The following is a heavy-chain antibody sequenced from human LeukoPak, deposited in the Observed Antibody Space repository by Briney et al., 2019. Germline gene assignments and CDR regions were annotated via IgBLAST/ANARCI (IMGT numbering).Heavy chain of an antibody. CDR3: ARDGLGATPFDY. V-gene: IGHV3-74*01. CDR1: GFTFSSYW. Sequence: PGGSLRLSCAASGFTFSSYWMHWVRQAPGKGLVWVARINSDGSTTNYADSVKGRFTISRDNAKNTLYLQMNSLRAEDTAVYYCARDGLGATPFDYWGQGTLVTVSS. D-gene: IGHD1-26*01. J-gene: IGHJ4*02. CDR2: INSDGSTT.